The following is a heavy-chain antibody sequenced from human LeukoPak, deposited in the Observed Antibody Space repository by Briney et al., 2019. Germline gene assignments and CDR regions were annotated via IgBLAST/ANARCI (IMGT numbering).Heavy chain of an antibody. CDR2: ISGYNGNT. Sequence: ASVKVSCKASGYTFTSYGISWVRQAPGQGLEWLGWISGYNGNTNYAQKLQGRVTMTTDTSTSTAYMELRSLRSDDTALYYCARDACTSSSCYTYWFDPWGQGTLVTVSS. CDR3: ARDACTSSSCYTYWFDP. D-gene: IGHD2-2*02. CDR1: GYTFTSYG. J-gene: IGHJ5*02. V-gene: IGHV1-18*01.